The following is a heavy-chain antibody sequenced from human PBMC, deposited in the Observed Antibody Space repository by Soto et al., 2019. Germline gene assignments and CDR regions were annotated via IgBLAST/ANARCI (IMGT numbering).Heavy chain of an antibody. CDR3: ARDRCSGDSNDIDY. CDR1: GFTFTTYA. CDR2: IHAGNGNT. V-gene: IGHV1-3*01. J-gene: IGHJ4*02. D-gene: IGHD2-15*01. Sequence: QVQVVQSGAEVKKPGASVKVSCKASGFTFTTYAIHWVRQAPGQRLEWMGWIHAGNGNTKSSQKFQERLTITRDTSASTAYMELSSLRSEDSAVYYCARDRCSGDSNDIDYWGQVTLVTVSS.